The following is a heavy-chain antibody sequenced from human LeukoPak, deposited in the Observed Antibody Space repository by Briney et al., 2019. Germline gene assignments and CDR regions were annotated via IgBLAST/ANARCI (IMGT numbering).Heavy chain of an antibody. J-gene: IGHJ4*02. CDR3: ARDRWNPRSRSYYFDY. V-gene: IGHV1-69*13. CDR1: GGTFSSYA. Sequence: SVKVSCKASGGTFSSYAISWVRQAPGQGLEWMGGIIPIFGTANYAQKFQGRVTITADESTSTAYMELSSLRSEDTAVYYCARDRWNPRSRSYYFDYWGQGTLVTVSS. D-gene: IGHD1-1*01. CDR2: IIPIFGTA.